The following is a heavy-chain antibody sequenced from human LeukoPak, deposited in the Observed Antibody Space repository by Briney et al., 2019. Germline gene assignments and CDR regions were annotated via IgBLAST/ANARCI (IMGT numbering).Heavy chain of an antibody. CDR1: GYTFTSYG. Sequence: ASVKVSCKASGYTFTSYGISWVRQAPGQGLEWMGWISAYNGNTNYAQKLQSRVTMTTDTSTSTAYMELRSLRSDDTAVYYCARDGDSSGYPGRDYWGQGTLVTVSA. J-gene: IGHJ4*02. D-gene: IGHD6-19*01. CDR2: ISAYNGNT. CDR3: ARDGDSSGYPGRDY. V-gene: IGHV1-18*01.